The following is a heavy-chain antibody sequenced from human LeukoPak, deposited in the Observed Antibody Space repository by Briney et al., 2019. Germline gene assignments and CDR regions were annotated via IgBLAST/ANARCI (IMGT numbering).Heavy chain of an antibody. CDR1: GGSISSYY. Sequence: PSETLSLTCTVSGGSISSYYWSWIRQPPGKGLEWVGYIYYSGSTNYNPYFKSRVTISVDTSKNQFSLKLSSVTAADTAVYYCARHMGLGYTYFYPYFDYWGQGTLVTVSS. CDR3: ARHMGLGYTYFYPYFDY. V-gene: IGHV4-59*08. J-gene: IGHJ4*01. CDR2: IYYSGST. D-gene: IGHD1-1*01.